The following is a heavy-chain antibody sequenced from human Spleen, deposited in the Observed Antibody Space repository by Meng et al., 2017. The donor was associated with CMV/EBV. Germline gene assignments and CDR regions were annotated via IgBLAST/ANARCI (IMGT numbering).Heavy chain of an antibody. D-gene: IGHD3-3*01. CDR1: GDSISSTKYY. J-gene: IGHJ5*02. CDR2: IYYSGGT. CDR3: AIDQYFDFWSGFYP. Sequence: SETLSLTCTVSGDSISSTKYYWGWTRQPPGKGLEWIGSIYYSGGTYYNPSLKSRVSISVDTSKNQFSLKLSSVTAADTAVYYCAIDQYFDFWSGFYPWGQGTLVTVSS. V-gene: IGHV4-39*07.